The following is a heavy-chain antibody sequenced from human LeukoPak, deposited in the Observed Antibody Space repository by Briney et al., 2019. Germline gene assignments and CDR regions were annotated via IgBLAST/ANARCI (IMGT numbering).Heavy chain of an antibody. CDR1: GFTFSGYG. CDR2: ISGRGGST. CDR3: AKAPPDSYYYYYGMDV. J-gene: IGHJ6*02. D-gene: IGHD5-18*01. Sequence: PGGSLRLSCAASGFTFSGYGMTWVRQAPGKGLEWVSAISGRGGSTYYADSVKGRFTISRDNSKNTLYLQMNSLRAEDTAVYYCAKAPPDSYYYYYGMDVWGQGTTVTVSS. V-gene: IGHV3-23*01.